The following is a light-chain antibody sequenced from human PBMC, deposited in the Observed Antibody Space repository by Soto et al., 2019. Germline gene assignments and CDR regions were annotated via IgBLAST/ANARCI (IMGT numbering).Light chain of an antibody. J-gene: IGKJ2*01. CDR1: QSISSY. V-gene: IGKV1-39*01. Sequence: DIQMTQSPSSLSASVGDRVTITCRASQSISSYLNWYQQKPGKAPKLLIYAASSLQSGVPSRFSGSGSGTDFTLSISSLPPEDFATYYCQKSYSTPYTFGQGTKVDIK. CDR2: AAS. CDR3: QKSYSTPYT.